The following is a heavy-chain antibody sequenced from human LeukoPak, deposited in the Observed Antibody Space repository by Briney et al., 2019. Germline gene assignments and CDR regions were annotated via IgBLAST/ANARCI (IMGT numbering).Heavy chain of an antibody. Sequence: SQTLSLTCAVSGDSVSSNSAAWDWIRQSPSRGLEWLGRTYYRSKWYNDYAVSVKSRITINPDTSKNQFSLQLNSVTPEDTAVYYCARDSPLTTVATFPYWYFDLWGRGTLVTVSS. CDR1: GDSVSSNSAA. CDR3: ARDSPLTTVATFPYWYFDL. J-gene: IGHJ2*01. V-gene: IGHV6-1*01. CDR2: TYYRSKWYN. D-gene: IGHD4-17*01.